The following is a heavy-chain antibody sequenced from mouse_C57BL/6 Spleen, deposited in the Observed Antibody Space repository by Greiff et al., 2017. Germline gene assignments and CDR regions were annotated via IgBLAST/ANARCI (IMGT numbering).Heavy chain of an antibody. Sequence: VQLQQSGAELVRPGASVKLSCTASGFNIKDYYMHWVKQRPEQGLEWIGQIYPGDGDTNYNGKFKGKATLTADKSSSTAYMQLSSLTSEDSAVYFCARDYSNSFYAMDYWGQGTSVTVSS. V-gene: IGHV1-80*01. CDR3: ARDYSNSFYAMDY. J-gene: IGHJ4*01. D-gene: IGHD2-5*01. CDR2: IYPGDGDT. CDR1: GFNIKDYY.